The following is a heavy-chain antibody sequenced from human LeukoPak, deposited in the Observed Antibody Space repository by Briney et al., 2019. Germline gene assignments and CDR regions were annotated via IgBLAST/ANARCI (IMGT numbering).Heavy chain of an antibody. CDR3: AVLRGAMDV. CDR2: INTDGTST. Sequence: GGSLRLSCAASQFTFSNYWMHRVRQAPGKGLVWVSRINTDGTSTSYADSVKGRFTISRDNANNTLYLQMNTLRAEDTAVYYCAVLRGAMDVWGQGTTVTVSS. J-gene: IGHJ6*02. V-gene: IGHV3-74*01. CDR1: QFTFSNYW. D-gene: IGHD3-3*01.